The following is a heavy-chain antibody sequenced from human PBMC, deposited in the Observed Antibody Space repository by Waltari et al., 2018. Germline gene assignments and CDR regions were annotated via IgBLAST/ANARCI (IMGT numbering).Heavy chain of an antibody. CDR2: IIPIFGTA. D-gene: IGHD3-10*01. V-gene: IGHV1-69*05. CDR3: ARDLGAMKVTSALEI. J-gene: IGHJ3*02. CDR1: GGILTNYA. Sequence: QVQLVQSGAEVKRPGSSVKVSCRASGGILTNYAISWVRQAPGQGLEWMGGIIPIFGTANSAQKFQGRLTITSDESTSTAYMELSSLRPEDTAVYFCARDLGAMKVTSALEIWGQGTRVTVSS.